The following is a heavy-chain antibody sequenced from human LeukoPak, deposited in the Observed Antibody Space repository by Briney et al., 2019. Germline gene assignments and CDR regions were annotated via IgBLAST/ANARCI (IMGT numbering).Heavy chain of an antibody. J-gene: IGHJ4*02. D-gene: IGHD6-13*01. CDR2: VKQDGSEK. V-gene: IGHV3-7*01. CDR1: GFTFTSYW. Sequence: PGGSLRLSCAASGFTFTSYWMSWVRQAPGKGLEWVANVKQDGSEKNYVDSVKGRFTISRDNAKKSSYLQMSSLRAEDTAVYYCTREGITAAVDYWGQGTLVTVSS. CDR3: TREGITAAVDY.